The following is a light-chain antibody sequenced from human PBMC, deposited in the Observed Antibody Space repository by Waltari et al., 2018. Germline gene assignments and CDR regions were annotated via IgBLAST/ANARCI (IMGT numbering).Light chain of an antibody. J-gene: IGLJ3*02. Sequence: SYELTQPPSVSVSPGQTANITCSGDELGDKYACWYQQKPGQSPVLVIYQDTKRPSGIPERFSGSSSGNTATLTIRGTQAMDEADYYCQAWDRGTWVFGGGTKLTVL. V-gene: IGLV3-1*01. CDR1: ELGDKY. CDR2: QDT. CDR3: QAWDRGTWV.